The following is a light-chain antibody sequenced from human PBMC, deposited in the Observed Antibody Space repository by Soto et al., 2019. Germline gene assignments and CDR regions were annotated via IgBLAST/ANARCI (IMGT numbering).Light chain of an antibody. CDR3: QQYDNSPIT. CDR1: QSISSSY. Sequence: EIVFTQSPGTLSLSPGDRATLSCGASQSISSSYLAWYQQKPGQAPRLLIYGASSRATGIPDRFSGTGSETDFTLTISRLEPEDFAVYYCQQYDNSPITFGQGTRLEIK. CDR2: GAS. V-gene: IGKV3-20*01. J-gene: IGKJ5*01.